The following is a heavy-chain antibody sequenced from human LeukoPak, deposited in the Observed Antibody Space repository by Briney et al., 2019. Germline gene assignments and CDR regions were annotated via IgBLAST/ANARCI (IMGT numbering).Heavy chain of an antibody. CDR2: ISYDGSNK. Sequence: GGSLRLSCAASGFTFSYYGMHWVRQAPGKGLEWVAVISYDGSNKYYAESVKGRFTISRDNSKNTLYLQMNSLRAEDTAVYYCAKDDYYYYGMDVWGQGTTVTVSS. J-gene: IGHJ6*02. CDR3: AKDDYYYYGMDV. V-gene: IGHV3-30*18. CDR1: GFTFSYYG.